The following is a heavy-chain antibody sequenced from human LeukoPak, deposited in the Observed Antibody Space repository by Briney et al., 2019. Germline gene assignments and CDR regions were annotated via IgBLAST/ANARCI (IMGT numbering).Heavy chain of an antibody. CDR3: AKISVTLTRDY. V-gene: IGHV3-23*01. CDR1: GFTFNNYA. D-gene: IGHD6-19*01. J-gene: IGHJ4*02. CDR2: ITNSGGST. Sequence: QPGGSLRLSCAASGFTFNNYAMTWVRQAPGKGLEWVSAITNSGGSTYYADSVKGRFTISRDNSKNTLFLQMNSLRADDTAVYYCAKISVTLTRDYWGQGTLVTVSS.